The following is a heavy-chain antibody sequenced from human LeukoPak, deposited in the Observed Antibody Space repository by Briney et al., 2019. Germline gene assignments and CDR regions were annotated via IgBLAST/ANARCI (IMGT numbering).Heavy chain of an antibody. CDR3: AKGYYDFWSGYSELDP. V-gene: IGHV3-23*01. CDR2: ISGSGGST. CDR1: GFTFSSYS. D-gene: IGHD3-3*01. J-gene: IGHJ5*02. Sequence: GGSLRLSCAASGFTFSSYSVNWVRQAPGKGLEWVSAISGSGGSTYYADSVKGRFTISRDNSKNTLYLQMNSLRAEDTAVYYCAKGYYDFWSGYSELDPWGQGTLVTVSS.